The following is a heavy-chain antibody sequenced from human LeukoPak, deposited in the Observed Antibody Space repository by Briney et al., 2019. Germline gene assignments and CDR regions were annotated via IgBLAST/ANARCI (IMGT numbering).Heavy chain of an antibody. CDR1: GGSISRDY. CDR2: IYYTGST. V-gene: IGHV4-59*08. CDR3: ARRKAVVRAGSYYYYYGMDV. J-gene: IGHJ6*02. Sequence: SETLSLTCTVSGGSISRDYWSWIRQPPGKGLEWIGYIYYTGSTNYNPSLKSRVTISVDTSKNQFSLKLSSVTAADTAVYYCARRKAVVRAGSYYYYYGMDVWGQGTTVTVSS. D-gene: IGHD3-10*01.